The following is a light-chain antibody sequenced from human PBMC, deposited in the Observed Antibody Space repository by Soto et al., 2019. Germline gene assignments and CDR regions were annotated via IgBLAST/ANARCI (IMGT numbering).Light chain of an antibody. Sequence: QSALTQPASVSGSPGQSITISCTGTSSDVGGYNYVSWYQQHPGKAPKLMIYDVTNRPSGVSSRFSGSKSGNTASLTISGLKAEDEADYFCSSYTSSSTLFGGGTQLTVL. CDR2: DVT. V-gene: IGLV2-14*03. J-gene: IGLJ2*01. CDR1: SSDVGGYNY. CDR3: SSYTSSSTL.